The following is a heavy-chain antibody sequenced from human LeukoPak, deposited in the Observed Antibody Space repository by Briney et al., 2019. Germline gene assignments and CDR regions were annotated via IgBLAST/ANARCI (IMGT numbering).Heavy chain of an antibody. CDR1: GFTFSNYA. D-gene: IGHD3-22*01. J-gene: IGHJ4*02. CDR3: AKDQYPRTYYYDSSGSPRDY. Sequence: GRSLRLSCAASGFTFSNYAMHWVRQAPGKGLEWVAVISYDGSNKYYADSVKGRFTISRDNSKNTLYLQMNSLRAEDTAVYYCAKDQYPRTYYYDSSGSPRDYWGQGTLVTVSS. V-gene: IGHV3-30*04. CDR2: ISYDGSNK.